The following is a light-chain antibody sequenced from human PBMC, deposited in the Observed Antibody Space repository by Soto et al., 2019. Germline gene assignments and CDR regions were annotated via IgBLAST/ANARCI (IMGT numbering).Light chain of an antibody. Sequence: DIQMTQSPCYMAASVGDRVTTTCRASKDISNFLVWFQQRPGKVPKRLIYSATRLESGVPSRFSGSGSGTEFTLTISSLQPDDFAVYYCQQYNDWPTFGQGTRLEI. CDR2: SAT. CDR1: KDISNF. J-gene: IGKJ5*01. CDR3: QQYNDWPT. V-gene: IGKV1-17*03.